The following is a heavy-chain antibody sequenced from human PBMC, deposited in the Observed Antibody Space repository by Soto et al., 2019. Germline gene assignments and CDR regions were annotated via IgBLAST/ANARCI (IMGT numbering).Heavy chain of an antibody. J-gene: IGHJ4*02. CDR3: ASPTRGGYSHGY. CDR1: GYSFTSYW. Sequence: PGESLKISCKGSGYSFTSYWISWVRQMPGKGLEWMGRIDPSDSYTNYSPSFQGHVTISADKSISTAYLQWSSLKASDTAMYYCASPTRGGYSHGYWGQGTLVTVSS. CDR2: IDPSDSYT. V-gene: IGHV5-10-1*01. D-gene: IGHD5-18*01.